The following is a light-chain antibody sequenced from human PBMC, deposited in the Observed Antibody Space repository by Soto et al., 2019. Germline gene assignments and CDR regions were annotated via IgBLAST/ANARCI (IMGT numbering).Light chain of an antibody. V-gene: IGKV1-5*03. CDR1: QTITTW. CDR2: KAS. CDR3: QQYNNYSPLT. Sequence: DLQMTQSPSTLSASVGDRVTITCRASQTITTWLAWYQQKPGKAPKLLIYKASSLESGVPSRFSGSGSGTEFTLTISSLQPDDFATYYCQQYNNYSPLTFGGGTKVEIK. J-gene: IGKJ4*01.